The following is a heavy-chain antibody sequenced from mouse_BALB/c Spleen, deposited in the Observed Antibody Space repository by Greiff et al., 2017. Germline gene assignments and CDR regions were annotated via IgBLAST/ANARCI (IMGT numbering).Heavy chain of an antibody. J-gene: IGHJ2*01. CDR2: IDPFNGGT. V-gene: IGHV1S135*01. D-gene: IGHD1-1*01. CDR3: ARSDYGSSYPFDD. CDR1: GYSFTSYY. Sequence: VQLQQSGPELMKPGASVKISCKASGYSFTSYYMHWVKQSHGKSLEWIGYIDPFNGGTSYNQKFKGKATLTVDKSSSTAYMHLSSLTSEDSAVYYCARSDYGSSYPFDDWGQGTTLTVSS.